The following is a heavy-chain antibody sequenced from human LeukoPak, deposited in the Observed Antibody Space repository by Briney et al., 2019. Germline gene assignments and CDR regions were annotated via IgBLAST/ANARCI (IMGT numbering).Heavy chain of an antibody. D-gene: IGHD2-15*01. CDR3: ARGFVVVVVAARTYYYYYGMDV. Sequence: SETLSLTCAVYGGSFSGYYWSRIRQPPGKGLEWIGEINHSGSTNYNPSLKSRVTISVDTSKNQFSLKLSSVTAADTAVYYCARGFVVVVVAARTYYYYYGMDVWGQGTTVTVSS. CDR2: INHSGST. CDR1: GGSFSGYY. J-gene: IGHJ6*02. V-gene: IGHV4-34*01.